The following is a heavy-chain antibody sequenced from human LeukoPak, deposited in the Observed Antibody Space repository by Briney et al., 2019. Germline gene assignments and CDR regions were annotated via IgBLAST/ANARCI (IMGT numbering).Heavy chain of an antibody. CDR2: INPNSGDT. CDR1: GYTFTGYY. J-gene: IGHJ4*02. CDR3: ARGFDWLSYYFDC. V-gene: IGHV1-2*02. Sequence: GASVEVSCKASGYTFTGYYMHWVRQAPGQGLEWMGWINPNSGDTNYAQKFQGRVTMTRDTSISTAYMELSRLRSDDTAVYYCARGFDWLSYYFDCWGQGTLVTVSS. D-gene: IGHD3-9*01.